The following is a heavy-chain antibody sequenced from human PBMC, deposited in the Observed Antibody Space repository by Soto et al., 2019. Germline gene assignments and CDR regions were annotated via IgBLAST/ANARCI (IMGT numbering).Heavy chain of an antibody. D-gene: IGHD3-22*01. CDR1: GFTFSSYA. CDR2: ISGSGGST. J-gene: IGHJ4*02. Sequence: GVSLRLSCAASGFTFSSYAMSWVRQAPGKGLESVATISGSGGSTYYADSVKGRFTISRDNSKNTLYLQVNSLRVEDTDVYYCAKDRGFDSSGLDYWGQGTLVTVSS. V-gene: IGHV3-23*01. CDR3: AKDRGFDSSGLDY.